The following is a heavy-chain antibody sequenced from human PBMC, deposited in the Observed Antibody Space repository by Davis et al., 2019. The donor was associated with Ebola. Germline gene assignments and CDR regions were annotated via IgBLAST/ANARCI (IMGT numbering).Heavy chain of an antibody. CDR2: TYYRSKWFV. D-gene: IGHD3-22*01. CDR1: GDSVSSNSAA. J-gene: IGHJ4*02. CDR3: ARDPPYDQGYDY. V-gene: IGHV6-1*01. Sequence: SQTLSLTCAISGDSVSSNSAAWNWIRQSPSRGLEWLARTYYRSKWFVDYAPSVKNRITINADTSKNQFSLQLTSVTPDDTAVYYCARDPPYDQGYDYWGQGTLVTVSS.